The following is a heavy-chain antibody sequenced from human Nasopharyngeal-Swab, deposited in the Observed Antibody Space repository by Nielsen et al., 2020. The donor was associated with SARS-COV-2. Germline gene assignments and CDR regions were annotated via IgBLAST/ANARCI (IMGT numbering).Heavy chain of an antibody. CDR3: ARGPGGSYFDS. CDR2: ISSSGNTM. Sequence: GGSLRLSCAASGFTFSSSEMTWVRQAPGKGLEWVSYISSSGNTMYYADPVKGRFTISRDNAKNSLYLQMNSLRAEDTAVYYCARGPGGSYFDSWGQGTLVTVSS. CDR1: GFTFSSSE. V-gene: IGHV3-48*03. D-gene: IGHD1-26*01. J-gene: IGHJ4*02.